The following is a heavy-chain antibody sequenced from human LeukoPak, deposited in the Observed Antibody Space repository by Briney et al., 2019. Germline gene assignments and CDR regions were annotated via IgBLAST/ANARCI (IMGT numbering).Heavy chain of an antibody. CDR3: ASLTSNYYYYMDV. V-gene: IGHV4-4*02. CDR2: IYHSGST. Sequence: SETLSLTCAGSGGSISSSNWWSWVRQPPGKGLEWVGEIYHSGSTNYNPSLKGRVTISVDTSKNQFSLKLSSVTAADTAVYYCASLTSNYYYYMDVWGKGTTVTVSS. CDR1: GGSISSSNW. J-gene: IGHJ6*03.